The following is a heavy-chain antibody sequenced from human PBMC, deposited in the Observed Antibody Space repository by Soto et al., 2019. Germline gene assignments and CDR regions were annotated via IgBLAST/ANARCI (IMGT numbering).Heavy chain of an antibody. CDR3: ARGAGNSYMDV. CDR2: MNPNSANT. J-gene: IGHJ6*03. Sequence: APVKVSCKASGYTFTSHDINWVRQASGQGLEWMGWMNPNSANTGYAQKFQGRVTMTRNTSISTAYMELSSLRSEDTAVYYCARGAGNSYMDVWGEGTTVTXSS. V-gene: IGHV1-8*01. D-gene: IGHD1-26*01. CDR1: GYTFTSHD.